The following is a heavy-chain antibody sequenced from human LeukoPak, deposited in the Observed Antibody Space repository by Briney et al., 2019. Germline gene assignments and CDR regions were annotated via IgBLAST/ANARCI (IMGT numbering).Heavy chain of an antibody. J-gene: IGHJ4*02. CDR1: GGSISSSSYY. CDR3: ARPTYGGKYYFDY. CDR2: IYYSGST. D-gene: IGHD4-23*01. V-gene: IGHV4-39*01. Sequence: SETLSLTCTVSGGSISSSSYYWGWIRQPPGKGLEWIGSIYYSGSTYYNPSLKSRVTISVDTSKNQFSLKLSSVTAADTAVYYCARPTYGGKYYFDYWGQGTLVTVSS.